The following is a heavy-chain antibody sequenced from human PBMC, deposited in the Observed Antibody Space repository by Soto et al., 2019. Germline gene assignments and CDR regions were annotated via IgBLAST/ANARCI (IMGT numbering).Heavy chain of an antibody. Sequence: SETLSLTCTVSGGSVSSGDYYWSWIRQPPGKGLEWIGYIYYSGSTYYNPSLKSRVTISVDTSKNQFSLKLSSVTAADTAVYYCARDHYVYDILTGYGYYYGMDVWGQGTTVTVSS. V-gene: IGHV4-30-4*01. D-gene: IGHD3-9*01. CDR1: GGSVSSGDYY. CDR3: ARDHYVYDILTGYGYYYGMDV. J-gene: IGHJ6*02. CDR2: IYYSGST.